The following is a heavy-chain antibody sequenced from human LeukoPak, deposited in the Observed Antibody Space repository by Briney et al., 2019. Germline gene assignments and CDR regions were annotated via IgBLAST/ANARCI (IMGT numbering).Heavy chain of an antibody. Sequence: PGRSLRLSCAASGFTFSSYGMHWVRQAPGKGLEWVAVISYDGSNKYYADSVKGRFTISRDNSKNTLYLQMNSLRAEDTAVYYCAKDDCSSTSCSSGFYGMDVWGQGTTVTVSS. J-gene: IGHJ6*02. V-gene: IGHV3-30*18. CDR3: AKDDCSSTSCSSGFYGMDV. D-gene: IGHD2-2*01. CDR2: ISYDGSNK. CDR1: GFTFSSYG.